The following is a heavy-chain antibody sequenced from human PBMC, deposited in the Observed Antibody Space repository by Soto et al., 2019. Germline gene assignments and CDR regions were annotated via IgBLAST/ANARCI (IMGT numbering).Heavy chain of an antibody. Sequence: EVQLVETGGGLIQXGGSLRLSCAASGFTVSSNYMSWVRQAPGKGLXXVSVIYSGGSTYYADSVKGRFTISRDNSKNTLYLQMNSLRAEDTAVYYCARGDTYCTNGVCYQFGFDYWGQGTLVTVSS. CDR1: GFTVSSNY. D-gene: IGHD2-8*01. J-gene: IGHJ4*02. CDR3: ARGDTYCTNGVCYQFGFDY. CDR2: IYSGGST. V-gene: IGHV3-53*02.